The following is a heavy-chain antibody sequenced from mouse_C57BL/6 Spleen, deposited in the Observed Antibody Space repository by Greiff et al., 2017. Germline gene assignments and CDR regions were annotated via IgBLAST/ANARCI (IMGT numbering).Heavy chain of an antibody. V-gene: IGHV5-16*01. CDR3: ARGNYDAMDY. CDR1: GFTFSDYY. D-gene: IGHD2-1*01. Sequence: EVKVVESEGGLVQPGSSMKLSCTASGFTFSDYYMAWVRQVPEKGLEWVANINYDGSSTYYLDSLKSRFIISRDNAKNILYLQMSSLKSEDTATYYCARGNYDAMDYWGQGTSVIVSS. CDR2: INYDGSST. J-gene: IGHJ4*01.